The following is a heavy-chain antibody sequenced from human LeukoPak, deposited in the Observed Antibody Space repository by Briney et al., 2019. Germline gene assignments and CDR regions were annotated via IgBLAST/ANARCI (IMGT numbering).Heavy chain of an antibody. D-gene: IGHD6-13*01. Sequence: SETLSLTCTVSGGSSSSLYWSWIRQPPGKGLEWIGYTHYSGSTTYNPSLSSRVTISLDTSKSQFSLNLSSVTAADTAVYYCARQASSSWPTYYFDYWGQGTLVAVSS. CDR1: GGSSSSLY. CDR3: ARQASSSWPTYYFDY. V-gene: IGHV4-59*08. J-gene: IGHJ4*02. CDR2: THYSGST.